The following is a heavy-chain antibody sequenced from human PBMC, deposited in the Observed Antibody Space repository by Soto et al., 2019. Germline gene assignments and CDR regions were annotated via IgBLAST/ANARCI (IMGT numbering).Heavy chain of an antibody. D-gene: IGHD5-18*01. CDR2: IYYSGST. J-gene: IGHJ4*02. CDR3: ARAYRGYSYGPLFDY. V-gene: IGHV4-30-4*01. CDR1: GGSISSGDYY. Sequence: PSETLSLTCTVSGGSISSGDYYWSWIRQPPGKGLEWIGYIYYSGSTYYNPSLKSRVTISVDTSKNQFSLKLSSVTAADTAVYYCARAYRGYSYGPLFDYWGQGTLVTVSS.